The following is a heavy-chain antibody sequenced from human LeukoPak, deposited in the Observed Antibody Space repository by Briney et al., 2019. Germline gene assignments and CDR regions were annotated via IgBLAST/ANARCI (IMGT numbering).Heavy chain of an antibody. D-gene: IGHD6-6*01. J-gene: IGHJ6*03. CDR2: IWYDGSNK. CDR1: GFTFSSYG. Sequence: GGSLRLSCAASGFTFSSYGMHWVRQAPGKGLEWVAVIWYDGSNKYYADSVKGRFTISRDNSKNTLYLQMNSLRAEDTAVYYCARNGYSSSFFSHYMDVWGKGTTVTVSS. V-gene: IGHV3-33*01. CDR3: ARNGYSSSFFSHYMDV.